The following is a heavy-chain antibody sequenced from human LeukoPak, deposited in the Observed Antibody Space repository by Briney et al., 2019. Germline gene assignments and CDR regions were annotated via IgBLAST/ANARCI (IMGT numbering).Heavy chain of an antibody. CDR3: AKDEGRIAVAGSFDY. V-gene: IGHV3-53*01. CDR1: GFTVSSNY. D-gene: IGHD6-19*01. CDR2: IYIDGST. Sequence: GGSLRLSCAASGFTVSSNYMSWVRQAPGKGLEWVSVIYIDGSTYYADSVKGRFTISRDNSKNTLYLQMNSLRAEDTAVYYCAKDEGRIAVAGSFDYWGQGTLVTVSS. J-gene: IGHJ4*02.